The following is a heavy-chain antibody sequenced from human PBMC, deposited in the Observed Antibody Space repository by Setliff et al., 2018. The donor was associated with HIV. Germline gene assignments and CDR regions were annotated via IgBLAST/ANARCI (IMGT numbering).Heavy chain of an antibody. D-gene: IGHD6-13*01. J-gene: IGHJ4*02. CDR2: IYYSGST. CDR3: ARRELSIAAAGTDSDS. CDR1: GGSISSSSYY. V-gene: IGHV4-39*01. Sequence: SETLSLTCTVSGGSISSSSYYWGWIRQPAGKGLEWIGSIYYSGSTYYNPSLKSRVTISVDTSKNQFSLKLSSVTAADTAVYYCARRELSIAAAGTDSDSWGQGTLVTAPQ.